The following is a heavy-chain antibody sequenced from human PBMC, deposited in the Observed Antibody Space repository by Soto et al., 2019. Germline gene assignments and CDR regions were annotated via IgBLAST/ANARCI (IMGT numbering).Heavy chain of an antibody. CDR3: AREGPDYYYYCMDV. CDR2: IRQDGSEK. V-gene: IGHV3-7*01. CDR1: GFTFDNYK. J-gene: IGHJ6*02. Sequence: GGSLRLSCAASGFTFDNYKVTWVRQAPGRGLQWVAYIRQDGSEKYYVDSVKGRFTISRDNAKNTLSLQMNSLRAEDTAVYYCAREGPDYYYYCMDVWGQGTTVTVSS.